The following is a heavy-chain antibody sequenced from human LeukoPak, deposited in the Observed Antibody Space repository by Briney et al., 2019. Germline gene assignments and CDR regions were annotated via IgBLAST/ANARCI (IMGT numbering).Heavy chain of an antibody. Sequence: PGGALTLSCAGSGFTFSSYWMSWLRQAPGKGLEGVANIKQDGSEKHYVDSVKGRFTISRDKAKNSLFLQMNSLRAEDTAVYFCARVKQQLVRLLGRDTTYYYYYYMDVWGKGTTVTVSS. V-gene: IGHV3-7*01. CDR2: IKQDGSEK. D-gene: IGHD6-13*01. CDR3: ARVKQQLVRLLGRDTTYYYYYYMDV. CDR1: GFTFSSYW. J-gene: IGHJ6*03.